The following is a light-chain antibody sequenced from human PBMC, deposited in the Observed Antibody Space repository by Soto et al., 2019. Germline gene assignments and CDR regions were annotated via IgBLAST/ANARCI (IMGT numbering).Light chain of an antibody. CDR1: QDINNY. V-gene: IGKV1-33*01. CDR3: QQYDNLPLT. J-gene: IGKJ4*01. CDR2: DAS. Sequence: DIQMTQSPSSLSASVGDRVTITCQASQDINNYLNWYQQKPGKAPKLLIYDASKLETGVPSRFSGGGFGTEFAFTISSVQPEDIATYYCQQYDNLPLTFGGGTKVDIK.